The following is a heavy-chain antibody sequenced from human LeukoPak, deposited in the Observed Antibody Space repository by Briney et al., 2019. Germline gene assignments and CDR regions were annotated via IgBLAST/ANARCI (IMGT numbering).Heavy chain of an antibody. CDR1: GGSFSGYY. CDR2: INHSGST. CDR3: ARGRSNPHLEWFGESPSLEYYGMDV. J-gene: IGHJ6*02. Sequence: SETLSLTCAVYGGSFSGYYWSWIRQPPGKGLEWIGEINHSGSTNYNPSLKSRVTISVDTSKNQFSLKLSSVTAADTAVYYCARGRSNPHLEWFGESPSLEYYGMDVWGQGTTVTVSS. D-gene: IGHD3-10*01. V-gene: IGHV4-34*01.